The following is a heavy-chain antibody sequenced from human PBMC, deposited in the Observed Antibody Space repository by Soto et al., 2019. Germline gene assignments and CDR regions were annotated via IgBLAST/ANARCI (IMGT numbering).Heavy chain of an antibody. CDR3: AKDGNIYSSGWYAPSLDY. CDR2: ISYDGSNQ. D-gene: IGHD6-19*01. CDR1: GFTFSNYG. V-gene: IGHV3-30*18. Sequence: QVQLVESGGGVAQPGRSPRLSCAASGFTFSNYGMHWVRQAPGKGLEWVGVISYDGSNQYYADSVEGRITISRDNSKNTLYLQMNSLRAEDTAVYYCAKDGNIYSSGWYAPSLDYWGQGTLVTVSS. J-gene: IGHJ4*02.